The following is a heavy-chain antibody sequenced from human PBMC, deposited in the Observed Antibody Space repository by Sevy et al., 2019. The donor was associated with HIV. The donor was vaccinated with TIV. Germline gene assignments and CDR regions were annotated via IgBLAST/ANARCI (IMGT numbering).Heavy chain of an antibody. CDR3: GRAGDSGSFTAGMDV. V-gene: IGHV4-34*01. CDR1: GGSFSGYY. J-gene: IGHJ6*02. D-gene: IGHD1-26*01. CDR2: INHSGST. Sequence: SETLSLTCAVYGGSFSGYYWSWIRQPPGKGLEWIGEINHSGSTNYNPSLKSRVTISVDTSKNQFSLKLSSVTAADTAVYYCGRAGDSGSFTAGMDVWGQGTTVTVSS.